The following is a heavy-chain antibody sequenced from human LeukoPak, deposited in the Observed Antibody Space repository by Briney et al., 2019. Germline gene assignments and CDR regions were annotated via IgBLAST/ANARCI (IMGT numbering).Heavy chain of an antibody. Sequence: PSETLSLTCTVSGGSISSGGYYWSWICQHPGKGLEWLGYIYYSGSTYYNPSLKRRITISVDTSKNQFSLKLSSVTAADTAVYYCARGGSGYYYDYYYGMDVWGKGTTVTVS. V-gene: IGHV4-31*03. D-gene: IGHD3-22*01. CDR1: GGSISSGGYY. J-gene: IGHJ6*04. CDR3: ARGGSGYYYDYYYGMDV. CDR2: IYYSGST.